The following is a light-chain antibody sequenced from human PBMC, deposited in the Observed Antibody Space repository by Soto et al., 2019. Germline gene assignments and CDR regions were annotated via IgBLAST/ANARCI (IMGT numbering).Light chain of an antibody. J-gene: IGKJ1*01. V-gene: IGKV3-20*01. CDR3: QQYGYSFRA. Sequence: PGERATLSCRASQSVRSSYLSWYQLKPGQAPRLLIYGASSRATGIPDRFSGSGSGTDFTLTISRLEPEDFAVYYCQQYGYSFRAFGQGTKVEL. CDR2: GAS. CDR1: QSVRSSY.